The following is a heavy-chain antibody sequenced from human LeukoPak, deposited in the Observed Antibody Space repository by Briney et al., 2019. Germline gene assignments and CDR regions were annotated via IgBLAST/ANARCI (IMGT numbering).Heavy chain of an antibody. CDR1: GFTVSSNY. CDR2: IYSGGST. V-gene: IGHV3-66*01. D-gene: IGHD3-10*01. CDR3: ARGRGSGSTIRYMDV. J-gene: IGHJ6*03. Sequence: PGGSLRLSCAASGFTVSSNYMSWVRQAPGKGLEWVSVIYSGGSTYYADSVKGRFTISRDNSKNTLYLQMNSLRAEDTAVYYCARGRGSGSTIRYMDVWGKGTTVTISS.